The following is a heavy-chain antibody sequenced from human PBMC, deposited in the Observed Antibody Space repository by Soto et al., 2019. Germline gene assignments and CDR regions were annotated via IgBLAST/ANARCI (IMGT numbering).Heavy chain of an antibody. J-gene: IGHJ4*02. V-gene: IGHV4-30-4*01. CDR2: IYYSGST. Sequence: SETLSLTCTVSGGSISSGDYYWSWIRQPPGKGLEWIGYIYYSGSTYYNPSLKSRVTISVDTSKNQFSLKLSSVTAADTAVYYCARDSSGYYYFAYWGQGTLVTVSS. D-gene: IGHD3-22*01. CDR3: ARDSSGYYYFAY. CDR1: GGSISSGDYY.